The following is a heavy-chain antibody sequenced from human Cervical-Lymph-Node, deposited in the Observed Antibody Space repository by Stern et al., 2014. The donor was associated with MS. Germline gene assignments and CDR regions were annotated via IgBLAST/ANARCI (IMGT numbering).Heavy chain of an antibody. V-gene: IGHV1-18*01. D-gene: IGHD2-15*01. J-gene: IGHJ3*02. CDR1: GFTFTSYR. CDR3: ARVLLGSENAFDI. Sequence: VQLVESGAEVKKPGASVKVSCKASGFTFTSYRISWVRQAPGQGLEWMGCISTYDGNANYAQKLQGRVTMTTDTSTSTAYMELRSLRSDDTAVYYCARVLLGSENAFDIWGQGTMVTVSS. CDR2: ISTYDGNA.